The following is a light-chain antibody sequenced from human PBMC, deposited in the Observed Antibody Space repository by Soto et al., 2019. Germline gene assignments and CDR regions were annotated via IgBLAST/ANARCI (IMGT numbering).Light chain of an antibody. Sequence: DIVVTQSPLSLPVTPGEPASISCRSSQSRLHINGYNYLDWYLQKPGQSPQLLIYLASNRASGVPDRFSGSGSGTDFTLTISSLQHEDFATYFCQQSYSPPRTFGQGTKVDIK. J-gene: IGKJ1*01. CDR2: LAS. CDR1: QSRLHINGYNY. V-gene: IGKV2-28*01. CDR3: QQSYSPPRT.